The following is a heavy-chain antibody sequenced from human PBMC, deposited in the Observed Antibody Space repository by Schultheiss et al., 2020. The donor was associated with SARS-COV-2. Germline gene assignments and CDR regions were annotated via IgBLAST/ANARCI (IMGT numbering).Heavy chain of an antibody. D-gene: IGHD6-19*01. CDR3: ASLSGIAVAATLTTFDY. Sequence: SETLSLTCTVSGGSISSGGYYWGWIRQPPGKGLEWIGSIYYSGSTYYNPSLKSRVTISVDTSKNQFSLKLSSVTAADTAVYYCASLSGIAVAATLTTFDYWGQGTLVTVSS. V-gene: IGHV4-39*01. CDR2: IYYSGST. J-gene: IGHJ4*02. CDR1: GGSISSGGYY.